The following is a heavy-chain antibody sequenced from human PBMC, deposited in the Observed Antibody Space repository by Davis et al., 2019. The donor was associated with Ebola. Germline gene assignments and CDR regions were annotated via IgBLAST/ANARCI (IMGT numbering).Heavy chain of an antibody. D-gene: IGHD3-10*01. CDR2: IYPANSET. J-gene: IGHJ6*02. CDR3: ARLRESTRRNYYSAMDV. Sequence: GESLKISCKGSGYSFTSYWIGWARQMPGKGLEWMGIIYPANSETRHSPSFLGLVSLTADKSTNTAYLQWSSLKSSDTAIYFCARLRESTRRNYYSAMDVWGQGTTVTVSS. CDR1: GYSFTSYW. V-gene: IGHV5-51*01.